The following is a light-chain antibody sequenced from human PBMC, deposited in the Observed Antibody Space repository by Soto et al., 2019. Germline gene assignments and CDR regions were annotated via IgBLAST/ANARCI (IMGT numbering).Light chain of an antibody. J-gene: IGLJ2*01. Sequence: QSVLTQPASVSGSPGQSITISCTGTSSDVGGYNYVSWYQQHPGKAPKLMICDVSNRPSGVSNRFSGSKSGNTASLTISGLQAEDEADYYCSSYTSSSMVFGGGTKLTVL. CDR2: DVS. CDR3: SSYTSSSMV. V-gene: IGLV2-14*01. CDR1: SSDVGGYNY.